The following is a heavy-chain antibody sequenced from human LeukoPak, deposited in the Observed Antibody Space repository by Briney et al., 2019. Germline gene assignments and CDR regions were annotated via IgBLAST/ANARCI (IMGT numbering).Heavy chain of an antibody. Sequence: GGSLRLSCAASGFTFSSYGMHWVRQAPGKGLEWVAFIRYDGSNKYYADSVKGRFTISRDNSKNTLYLQMNSLRAEDTAVYYCASFWFGELAPGYYYGMDVWGKGNTVTASS. CDR1: GFTFSSYG. CDR2: IRYDGSNK. V-gene: IGHV3-30*02. J-gene: IGHJ6*04. D-gene: IGHD3-10*01. CDR3: ASFWFGELAPGYYYGMDV.